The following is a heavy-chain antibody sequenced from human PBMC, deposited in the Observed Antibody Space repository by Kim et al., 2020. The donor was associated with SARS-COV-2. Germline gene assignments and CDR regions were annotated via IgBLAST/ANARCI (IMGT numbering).Heavy chain of an antibody. CDR2: VYGARGT. CDR1: GLAVTNNY. CDR3: ARSIVGARGYLDY. D-gene: IGHD1-26*01. J-gene: IGHJ4*02. V-gene: IGHV3-53*01. Sequence: GGSLRLSCAASGLAVTNNYMNWVRQAPGKGLEWVAVVYGARGTYYGDSVRGRFTVSRDNSKSTVYLQMNNLRVEDTAVYFCARSIVGARGYLDYWGQGAL.